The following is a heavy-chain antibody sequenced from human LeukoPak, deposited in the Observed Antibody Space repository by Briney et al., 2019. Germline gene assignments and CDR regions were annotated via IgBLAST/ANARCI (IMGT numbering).Heavy chain of an antibody. J-gene: IGHJ4*02. CDR3: ARGDVEKWELLEGYYFDY. V-gene: IGHV1-69*04. D-gene: IGHD1-26*01. CDR2: IIPILGIA. CDR1: GGTFSSYA. Sequence: GASVKVSCKASGGTFSSYAISWVRQAPGQGLEWMGRIIPILGIANYAQKFQGRVTMTTDTSTSTAYMELRSLRSDDTAVYYCARGDVEKWELLEGYYFDYWGQGTLVTVSS.